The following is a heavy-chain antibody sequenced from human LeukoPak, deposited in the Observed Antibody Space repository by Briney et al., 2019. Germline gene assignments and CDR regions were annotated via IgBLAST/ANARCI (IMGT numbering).Heavy chain of an antibody. D-gene: IGHD3-22*01. CDR3: ARVRSGYYPTFDS. J-gene: IGHJ4*02. CDR2: IYSGGST. Sequence: GGSLRLSCAASGIIVSSNYMSWVRQAPGKGLEWVSVIYSGGSTYYADSVKGRFTISRDNSKNTLYLQMISLRAEDTAVYYCARVRSGYYPTFDSWGQGTLVTVSS. CDR1: GIIVSSNY. V-gene: IGHV3-53*01.